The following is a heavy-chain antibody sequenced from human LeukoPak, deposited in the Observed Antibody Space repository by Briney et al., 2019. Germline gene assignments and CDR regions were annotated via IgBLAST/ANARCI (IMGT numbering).Heavy chain of an antibody. J-gene: IGHJ3*02. Sequence: GGSLRLSCAASGFTFSSYYMHWVRQVPGKGLVWVSRINGDESSTTYADSVKGRFTISRDNAKNTLYLQMNTLRAEDTAVYYCARDLFEWELLGAFDIWGQGTMVTVSS. V-gene: IGHV3-74*01. CDR1: GFTFSSYY. CDR3: ARDLFEWELLGAFDI. CDR2: INGDESST. D-gene: IGHD1-26*01.